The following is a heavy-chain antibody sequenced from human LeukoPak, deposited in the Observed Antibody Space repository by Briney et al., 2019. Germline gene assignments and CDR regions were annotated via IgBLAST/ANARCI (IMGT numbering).Heavy chain of an antibody. CDR3: ARVRYYDSSGYYLHAVDY. CDR2: MNPNSGNT. CDR1: GYTFTIYD. V-gene: IGHV1-8*01. J-gene: IGHJ4*02. Sequence: ASVKVSFKASGYTFTIYDINWVRQATGQGLEWMGWMNPNSGNTGYAQKFQGRVTMTRNTSISTAYMELSSLRSEDTAVYYCARVRYYDSSGYYLHAVDYWGQGTLVTVFS. D-gene: IGHD3-22*01.